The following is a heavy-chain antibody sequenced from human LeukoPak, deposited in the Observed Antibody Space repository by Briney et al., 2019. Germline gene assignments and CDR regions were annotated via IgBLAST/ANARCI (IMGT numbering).Heavy chain of an antibody. Sequence: GGSLRLSCAVSGLTFSSSWMDWVRQAPGKGLEWVASINPDGNKKYSADSVKGRFTISRDNAENSLYLQMNSLRVEDTAVYYCAKDPGFCSSTRCFFVGCFDYWGQGTLITVSS. J-gene: IGHJ4*02. D-gene: IGHD2-2*01. CDR2: INPDGNKK. CDR3: AKDPGFCSSTRCFFVGCFDY. V-gene: IGHV3-7*01. CDR1: GLTFSSSW.